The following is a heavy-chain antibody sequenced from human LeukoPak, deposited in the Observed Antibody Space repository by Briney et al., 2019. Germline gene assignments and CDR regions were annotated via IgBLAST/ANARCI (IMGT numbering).Heavy chain of an antibody. J-gene: IGHJ3*02. CDR3: AILNDAFDI. CDR2: ISWNSGSI. Sequence: YPGGSLRLSCAASGFIFDAYAMHWVRQAPGKGLEWVSGISWNSGSIGYADSVKGRFTISGDNAKNSLYLQMNSLRAEDTALYYCAILNDAFDIWGQGTMVTVSS. CDR1: GFIFDAYA. V-gene: IGHV3-9*01.